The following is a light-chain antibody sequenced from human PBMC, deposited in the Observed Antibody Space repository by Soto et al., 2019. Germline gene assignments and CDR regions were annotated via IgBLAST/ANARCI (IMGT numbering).Light chain of an antibody. V-gene: IGLV2-8*01. CDR1: SSDVGGYNY. CDR2: EVS. Sequence: QSALTQPPSASGSPGQSVTISCTGTSSDVGGYNYVSWYQQHPGKAPKLMIYEVSKRPSGVPDRFSGSKSGNTASLTVSGLQAEDEADYYCSSYAVSNKLGVFSGGTKLTVL. CDR3: SSYAVSNKLGV. J-gene: IGLJ3*02.